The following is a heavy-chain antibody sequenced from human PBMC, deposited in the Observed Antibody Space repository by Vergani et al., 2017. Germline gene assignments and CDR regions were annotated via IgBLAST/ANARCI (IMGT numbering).Heavy chain of an antibody. CDR3: ARGPLISYGSGNYYNY. CDR1: GGSFSGYY. Sequence: QVQLQQWGAGLLKPSDTLSLTCAVYGGSFSGYYWSWIRQPPGKGLEWIGEITHTGSTSYNPSLKTRVTMSVDTSKNQFSLRLSSVTAADTAVYYFARGPLISYGSGNYYNYWGQGTRVTVSS. V-gene: IGHV4-34*02. J-gene: IGHJ4*02. CDR2: ITHTGST. D-gene: IGHD3-10*01.